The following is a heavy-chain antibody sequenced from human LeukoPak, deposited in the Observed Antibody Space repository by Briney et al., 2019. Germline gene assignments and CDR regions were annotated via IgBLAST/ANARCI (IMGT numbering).Heavy chain of an antibody. D-gene: IGHD4-23*01. CDR1: GFTFSSYW. Sequence: GGSLRFSCAASGFTFSSYWMHWVRPAPGKGLVWVSGTNTDGRSTIYADPVKGRFTIARDNAKNTRYLQMNSRIAEDTAVYYCYGAKADHGGQGTLVTVSA. V-gene: IGHV3-74*01. CDR3: YGAKADH. J-gene: IGHJ4*02. CDR2: TNTDGRST.